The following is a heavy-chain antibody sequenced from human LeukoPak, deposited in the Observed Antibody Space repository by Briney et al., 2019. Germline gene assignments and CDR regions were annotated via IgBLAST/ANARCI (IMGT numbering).Heavy chain of an antibody. CDR2: IWYDGSNK. CDR3: ARGEDTAMVLFNYYYGMDV. V-gene: IGHV3-33*01. J-gene: IGHJ6*04. Sequence: PGGSLRLPCAASGFTFSSYGMHWVRQAPGKGLEWVAVIWYDGSNKYYADSVKGRFTISRDNSKNTLYLQMNSLRAEDTAVYYCARGEDTAMVLFNYYYGMDVWGKGTTVTVSS. CDR1: GFTFSSYG. D-gene: IGHD5-18*01.